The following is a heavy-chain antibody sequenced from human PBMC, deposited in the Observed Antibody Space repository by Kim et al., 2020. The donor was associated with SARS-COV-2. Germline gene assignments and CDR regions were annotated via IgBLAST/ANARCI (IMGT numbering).Heavy chain of an antibody. V-gene: IGHV4-34*01. CDR2: INHSGST. J-gene: IGHJ4*02. CDR1: GGSFSGYY. CDR3: ASIAARPGDY. D-gene: IGHD6-6*01. Sequence: SETLSLTCAVYGGSFSGYYWSWIRQPPGKGLEWIEEINHSGSTNYNPSLKSRVTISVDTSKNQFSLKLSSVTAADTAVYYCASIAARPGDYWGQGTLVTVSS.